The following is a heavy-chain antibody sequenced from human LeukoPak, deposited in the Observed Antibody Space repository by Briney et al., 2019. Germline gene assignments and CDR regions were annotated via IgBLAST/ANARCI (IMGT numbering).Heavy chain of an antibody. V-gene: IGHV1-2*02. CDR2: INPNSGGT. CDR1: GYTFTGYY. Sequence: ASVKVSCKASGYTFTGYYVHWVRQAPGRGLEWMGWINPNSGGTNYAQKFQGRVTMTRDTSISTAYMELSRLRSDDTAVYYCARGGRITMIVATVAWGQGTLVTVSS. D-gene: IGHD3-22*01. CDR3: ARGGRITMIVATVA. J-gene: IGHJ5*02.